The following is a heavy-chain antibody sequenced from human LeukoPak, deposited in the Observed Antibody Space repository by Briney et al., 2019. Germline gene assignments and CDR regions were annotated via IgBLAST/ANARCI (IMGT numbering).Heavy chain of an antibody. CDR1: GGSISSYY. J-gene: IGHJ4*02. CDR3: ARDFLFSATAMGYFDY. V-gene: IGHV4-59*01. Sequence: SETLSLTCTVSGGSISSYYWSWIRQPPGKGLEWIGYIYYSGSTNYNPSLKSRVTISVDTSKNQFSLKLSSVTAADTAVYYCARDFLFSATAMGYFDYWGQGTLVTVSS. CDR2: IYYSGST. D-gene: IGHD5-18*01.